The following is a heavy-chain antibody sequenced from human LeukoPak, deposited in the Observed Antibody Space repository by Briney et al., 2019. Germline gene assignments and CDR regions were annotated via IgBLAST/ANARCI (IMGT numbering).Heavy chain of an antibody. Sequence: AGGSLRLSCAASGFTFSSYSMNWVRQAPGKGLEWVSSISSSSSYIYYADSVKGRFTISRDNAKNSLYLQMNSLRAEDTAVYYCARGRRTGPSPGPPKYGMDVWGQGTTVTVSS. CDR1: GFTFSSYS. CDR3: ARGRRTGPSPGPPKYGMDV. J-gene: IGHJ6*02. V-gene: IGHV3-21*01. CDR2: ISSSSSYI. D-gene: IGHD1-14*01.